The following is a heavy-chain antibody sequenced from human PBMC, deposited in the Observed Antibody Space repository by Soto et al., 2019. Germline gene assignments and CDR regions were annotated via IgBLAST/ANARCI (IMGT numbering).Heavy chain of an antibody. J-gene: IGHJ4*02. V-gene: IGHV3-30*18. Sequence: GGSLRLSCAASGFTFSSYGMHWVRQAPGKGLEWVAVISYDGSNKYYADSVKGRFTISRDNSKKTLYLQMNSLRAEDTAVYYCAKERAYGSGSYYRGRVFDYWGQGTLVTVSS. CDR3: AKERAYGSGSYYRGRVFDY. D-gene: IGHD3-10*01. CDR2: ISYDGSNK. CDR1: GFTFSSYG.